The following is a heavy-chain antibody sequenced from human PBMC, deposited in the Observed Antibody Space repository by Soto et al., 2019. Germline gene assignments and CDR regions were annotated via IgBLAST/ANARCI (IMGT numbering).Heavy chain of an antibody. CDR2: INHSGST. Sequence: SETLSLTCAVYGGSFSGYYWSWIRQPPGKGLGWIGEINHSGSTNYNPSLKSRVTISVDTSKNQFSLKLSSVTAADTAVYYCARGGYCSGGSCYSQFDYYYMDVWGKGTTVTVSS. J-gene: IGHJ6*03. V-gene: IGHV4-34*01. CDR3: ARGGYCSGGSCYSQFDYYYMDV. CDR1: GGSFSGYY. D-gene: IGHD2-15*01.